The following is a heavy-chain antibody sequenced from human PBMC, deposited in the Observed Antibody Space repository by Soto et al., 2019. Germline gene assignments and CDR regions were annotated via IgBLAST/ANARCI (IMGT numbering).Heavy chain of an antibody. J-gene: IGHJ4*02. V-gene: IGHV4-59*12. Sequence: TSETPSLTCTVSGGSIRSYYWSWIRQPPGKGLEWIGYIYYSGSAIYTPSLKSRVTLSLDESKNEFSLNVDSVTAADTAVYYCARSVILTGGSYKGLIRLHYFDTWGPGTLVTVSS. CDR3: ARSVILTGGSYKGLIRLHYFDT. D-gene: IGHD3-9*01. CDR2: IYYSGSA. CDR1: GGSIRSYY.